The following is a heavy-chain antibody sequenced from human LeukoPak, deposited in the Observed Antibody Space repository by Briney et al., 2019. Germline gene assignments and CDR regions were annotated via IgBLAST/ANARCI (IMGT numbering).Heavy chain of an antibody. CDR2: ISSSGSTI. J-gene: IGHJ4*02. V-gene: IGHV3-11*01. CDR3: AKARITMVRGVLFDY. CDR1: GFTFSDYY. D-gene: IGHD3-10*01. Sequence: GGSLRLSCAASGFTFSDYYMSWIRQAPGKGLEWVSYISSSGSTIYYADSVKGRFTISRDNAKNSLYLQMNSLRAEDTAVYYCAKARITMVRGVLFDYWGQGTLVTVSS.